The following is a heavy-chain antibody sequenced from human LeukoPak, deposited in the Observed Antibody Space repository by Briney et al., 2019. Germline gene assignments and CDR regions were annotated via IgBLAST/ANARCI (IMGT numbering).Heavy chain of an antibody. CDR1: GFTFSDYY. CDR3: ARDYYDSSGYYSY. V-gene: IGHV3-11*04. D-gene: IGHD3-22*01. CDR2: ISSSGSTI. Sequence: IPGGSLRLSCAASGFTFSDYYMSWIRQAPGKGLEWVSYISSSGSTIYYADSVKGRFTISRDNAKNSLYLQMNSLRAEDTAVYYCARDYYDSSGYYSYWGQGTLVTVSS. J-gene: IGHJ4*02.